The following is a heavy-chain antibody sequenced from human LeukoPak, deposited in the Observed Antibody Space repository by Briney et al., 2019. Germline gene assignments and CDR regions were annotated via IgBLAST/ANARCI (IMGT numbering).Heavy chain of an antibody. CDR3: AQLTVTTGY. CDR2: ITGSRADP. Sequence: GGSLRLSCAASGFIFRNFAMSRVCQAPGKGLEWVSGITGSRADPYYADSVKGRFTISRDNSKNTLYLQIHSLRVEDTAIYYCAQLTVTTGYWGQGTLVTVSS. D-gene: IGHD4-17*01. J-gene: IGHJ4*02. V-gene: IGHV3-23*01. CDR1: GFIFRNFA.